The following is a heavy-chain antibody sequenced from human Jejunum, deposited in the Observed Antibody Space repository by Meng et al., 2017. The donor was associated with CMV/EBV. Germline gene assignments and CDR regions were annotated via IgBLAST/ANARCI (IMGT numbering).Heavy chain of an antibody. CDR3: AREHFISSYYYYAMDV. CDR2: LYSGGIT. D-gene: IGHD6-6*01. CDR1: FSISSYV. V-gene: IGHV3-66*01. J-gene: IGHJ6*02. Sequence: FSISSYVMHWVRQPPGKGLEWVSVLYSGGITYYADSVKGRFTISRDNSKNTLYLQMNSLRAEDTAVYYCAREHFISSYYYYAMDVWGQGTTVTVSS.